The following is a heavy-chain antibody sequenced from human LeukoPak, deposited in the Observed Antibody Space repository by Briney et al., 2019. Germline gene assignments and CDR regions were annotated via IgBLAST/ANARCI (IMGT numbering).Heavy chain of an antibody. J-gene: IGHJ4*02. CDR1: GFTFSTYT. CDR3: ARDVRGYYGYYFDY. V-gene: IGHV3-21*01. CDR2: ITSISNYI. D-gene: IGHD3-22*01. Sequence: GGSLRLSCAASGFTFSTYTMNWVRQAPGKELEWISSITSISNYIFYADSVKGRFTISRDNAKNSLYLQMNSLRAEDTAVYYCARDVRGYYGYYFDYWGQGTLVTVSS.